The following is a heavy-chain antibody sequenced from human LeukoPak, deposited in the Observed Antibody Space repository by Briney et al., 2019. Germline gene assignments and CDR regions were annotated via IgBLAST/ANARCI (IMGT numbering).Heavy chain of an antibody. V-gene: IGHV3-53*01. CDR1: GFTVSSNY. CDR2: IYSGGST. J-gene: IGHJ5*02. Sequence: GGSLRLSCAASGFTVSSNYMSWVRQAPGKGLEWVSVIYSGGSTYYADSVKGRFTISRDNSKNTLYLQMNSLRAEDTAVYYCARAEYSSSSDWFDPWGQGTLVTVSS. CDR3: ARAEYSSSSDWFDP. D-gene: IGHD6-6*01.